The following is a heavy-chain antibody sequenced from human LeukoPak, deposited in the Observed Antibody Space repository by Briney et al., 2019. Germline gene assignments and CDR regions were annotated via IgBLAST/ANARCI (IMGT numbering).Heavy chain of an antibody. Sequence: ASVKVPCKASGYTFTSHGISWVRQAPGQGLEWMGWINPSGGSTSYAQKFQGRVTMTRDMSTSTVYMELSSLRSEDTAVYYCARGRVTAIFDYWGQGTLVTVSS. V-gene: IGHV1-46*01. CDR2: INPSGGST. CDR3: ARGRVTAIFDY. D-gene: IGHD2-21*02. J-gene: IGHJ4*01. CDR1: GYTFTSHG.